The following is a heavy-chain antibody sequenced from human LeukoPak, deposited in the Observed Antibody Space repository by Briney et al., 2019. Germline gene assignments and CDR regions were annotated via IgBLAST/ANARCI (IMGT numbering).Heavy chain of an antibody. J-gene: IGHJ6*03. Sequence: GGSLRLSCAASGFTFSSYAMSWVRQAPGKGLEWVSAISGSGGSTYYADSVKGRFTISRDNSKNTLYLQMNSLRAEDTAVYYCAKCKEEAGGYVWGSYRYHYYYYYMDVWSKGTTVTVSS. CDR1: GFTFSSYA. CDR3: AKCKEEAGGYVWGSYRYHYYYYYMDV. D-gene: IGHD3-16*02. CDR2: ISGSGGST. V-gene: IGHV3-23*01.